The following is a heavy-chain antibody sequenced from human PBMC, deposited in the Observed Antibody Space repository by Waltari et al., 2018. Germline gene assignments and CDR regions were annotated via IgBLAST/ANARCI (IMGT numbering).Heavy chain of an antibody. CDR2: IWYDGSNK. D-gene: IGHD6-19*01. Sequence: QVQLVESGGGVVQPGRSLRLSCAASGFTFSSYGMHWVRQAPGKGLEGVAVIWYDGSNKYYADSVKGRFTSSRDNSKNTLYLQMNSLRAEDTAVYYCAGEPSSGWYLGYWGQGTLVTVSS. CDR3: AGEPSSGWYLGY. CDR1: GFTFSSYG. J-gene: IGHJ4*02. V-gene: IGHV3-33*01.